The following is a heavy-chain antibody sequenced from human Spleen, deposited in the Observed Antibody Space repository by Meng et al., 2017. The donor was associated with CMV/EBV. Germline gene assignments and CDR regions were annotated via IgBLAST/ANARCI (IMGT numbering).Heavy chain of an antibody. D-gene: IGHD3-10*01. CDR3: ARVYYYGSGSHPFFDY. CDR1: GSIRSSNW. Sequence: GSIRSSNWWSWVRQPPGKGLEWIGEIYHSGSTNYNPSLKSRVTISVDKSKNQFSLKLSSVTAADTAVYYCARVYYYGSGSHPFFDYWGQGTLVTVSS. V-gene: IGHV4-4*02. J-gene: IGHJ4*02. CDR2: IYHSGST.